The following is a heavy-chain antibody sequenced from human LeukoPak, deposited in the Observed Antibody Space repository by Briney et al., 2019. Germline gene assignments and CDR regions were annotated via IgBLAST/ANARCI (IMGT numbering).Heavy chain of an antibody. Sequence: GGSLRLSCAASGFTFSNYWMSWVRQAPGKGLEWVANIKQDGSEKYYVDSVKGRFTISRDNAKNSLYLQMNSLRAEDTAVYYCAREDDDSNGIDVWGHGTTVTVSS. D-gene: IGHD4-11*01. V-gene: IGHV3-7*03. CDR3: AREDDDSNGIDV. CDR1: GFTFSNYW. J-gene: IGHJ6*02. CDR2: IKQDGSEK.